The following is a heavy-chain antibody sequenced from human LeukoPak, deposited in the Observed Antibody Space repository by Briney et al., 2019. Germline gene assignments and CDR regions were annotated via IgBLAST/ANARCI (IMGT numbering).Heavy chain of an antibody. Sequence: SETLSLTCTVSGGSISSYYWSWIRQPPGKGLEWIGYIYYSGSTNYNPSLKSRVTILVDTSKNQFSLKLSSVTAADTAVYYCARGYWKAEYGSGSQIDYWGQGTLVTVSS. V-gene: IGHV4-59*01. CDR3: ARGYWKAEYGSGSQIDY. D-gene: IGHD3-10*01. J-gene: IGHJ4*02. CDR1: GGSISSYY. CDR2: IYYSGST.